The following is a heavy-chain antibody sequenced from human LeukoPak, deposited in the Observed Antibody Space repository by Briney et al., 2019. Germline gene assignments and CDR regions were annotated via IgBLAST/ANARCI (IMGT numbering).Heavy chain of an antibody. V-gene: IGHV1-8*02. Sequence: GASVKVSCKASGYTFTNYGIAWVRQAPGQGLEWMGWMNPYSGNTGYAQKFQGRVTMTRDTSINTAYLEFYSLRSEDTAVYYCARGYSPTLRTTGNDYWGQGTLVTVSS. CDR2: MNPYSGNT. CDR3: ARGYSPTLRTTGNDY. CDR1: GYTFTNYG. D-gene: IGHD1-1*01. J-gene: IGHJ4*02.